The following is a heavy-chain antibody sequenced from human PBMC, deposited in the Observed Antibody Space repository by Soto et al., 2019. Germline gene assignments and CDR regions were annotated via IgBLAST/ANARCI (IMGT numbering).Heavy chain of an antibody. CDR2: ISYDGSNK. CDR3: AKDGNWNYVGYYYYGMDV. Sequence: GGSLRLSCAASGFTFSSYGMHWVRQAAGKGLEWVAVISYDGSNKYYADSVKGRFTISRDNSKNTLYLQMNSLRAEDTAVYYCAKDGNWNYVGYYYYGMDVWGQGTTVTVSS. CDR1: GFTFSSYG. D-gene: IGHD1-7*01. J-gene: IGHJ6*02. V-gene: IGHV3-30*18.